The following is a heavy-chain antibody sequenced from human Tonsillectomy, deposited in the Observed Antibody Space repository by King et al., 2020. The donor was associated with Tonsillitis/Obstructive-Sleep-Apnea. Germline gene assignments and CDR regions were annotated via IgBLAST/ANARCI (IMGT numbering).Heavy chain of an antibody. Sequence: VQLVESGGGLVQPGRSLRLSCTASGFPFGDYAMNWVRQAPGKGLEWVGFIRSKAYGGTTEYAASVKGRFTISRDDSKSIAYLQMNSLKTEDTAVYYCTRVGSGITAVYGIDVWGQGTTVTVSS. CDR2: IRSKAYGGTT. V-gene: IGHV3-49*04. CDR3: TRVGSGITAVYGIDV. J-gene: IGHJ6*02. CDR1: GFPFGDYA. D-gene: IGHD6-13*01.